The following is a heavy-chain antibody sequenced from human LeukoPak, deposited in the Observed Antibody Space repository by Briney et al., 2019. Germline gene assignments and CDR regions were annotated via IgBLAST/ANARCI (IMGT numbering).Heavy chain of an antibody. J-gene: IGHJ4*02. V-gene: IGHV4-39*01. CDR2: IYYSGST. D-gene: IGHD3-3*01. CDR1: GGSISSSSYY. Sequence: SETLSLTCTVSGGSISSSSYYWGWIRPPPGKGLEWFGSIYYSGSTYYNPYVKSRVIIFVDTSKNELSLKLISVTAADTAVYYCARTFGVVITFDYWGQGTLVTVSS. CDR3: ARTFGVVITFDY.